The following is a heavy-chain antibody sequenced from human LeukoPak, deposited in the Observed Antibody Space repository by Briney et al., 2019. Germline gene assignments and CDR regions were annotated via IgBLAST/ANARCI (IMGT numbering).Heavy chain of an antibody. CDR1: GITSTNFA. V-gene: IGHV1-58*01. Sequence: SVTVSCKASGITSTNFAVQWVRQARGQRLEWIGWIIVGTGATKCAQDFQHRVTITRDMSTRTLYMELTSLRSEDTAVYYCAADLSDPRRGASYLDSWGQGTLVTVSS. CDR3: AADLSDPRRGASYLDS. CDR2: IIVGTGAT. J-gene: IGHJ4*02. D-gene: IGHD1-1*01.